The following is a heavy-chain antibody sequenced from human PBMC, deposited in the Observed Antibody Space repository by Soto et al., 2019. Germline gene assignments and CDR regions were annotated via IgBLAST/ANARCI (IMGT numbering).Heavy chain of an antibody. Sequence: SETLSLTCTVSGGSISSYYWSWIRQPPGKGLEWIGYIYYSGSTNYNPSLKSRVTISVDTSKNQFSLKLSSVTAADTAVYYCARHSSGWGDWFDPWGQGTLVTVSS. J-gene: IGHJ5*02. V-gene: IGHV4-59*08. D-gene: IGHD6-19*01. CDR3: ARHSSGWGDWFDP. CDR1: GGSISSYY. CDR2: IYYSGST.